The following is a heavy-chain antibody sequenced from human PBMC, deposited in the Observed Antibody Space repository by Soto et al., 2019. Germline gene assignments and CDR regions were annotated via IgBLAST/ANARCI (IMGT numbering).Heavy chain of an antibody. CDR2: IWYDGSNK. V-gene: IGHV3-33*01. CDR1: GFTFSSYG. J-gene: IGHJ4*02. D-gene: IGHD3-10*01. Sequence: QVQLGESGGGVVQPGRSLRLSCAASGFTFSSYGMHWVRQAPGKGLEWVAVIWYDGSNKYYADSVKGRFTISRDNSKNTLYLQMNSLRDEDTAVYYCAREDYGSGSFDYWGQGTLVTVSP. CDR3: AREDYGSGSFDY.